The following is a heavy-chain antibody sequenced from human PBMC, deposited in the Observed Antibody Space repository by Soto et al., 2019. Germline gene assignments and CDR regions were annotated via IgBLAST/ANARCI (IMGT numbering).Heavy chain of an antibody. Sequence: QVQLQESGPGLVKPSGTLSLTCAVSGGSISSSNWWSWVRQPPGKGLEWIGEIYHSGSTNYNPSLKSRVTISVDKSKNQFSLKLSSVTAADTAVYYCARRLPVSGEMANYDFWSGYQTDYGMDVWGQGTTVTVSS. J-gene: IGHJ6*02. CDR3: ARRLPVSGEMANYDFWSGYQTDYGMDV. CDR1: GGSISSSNW. V-gene: IGHV4-4*02. D-gene: IGHD3-3*01. CDR2: IYHSGST.